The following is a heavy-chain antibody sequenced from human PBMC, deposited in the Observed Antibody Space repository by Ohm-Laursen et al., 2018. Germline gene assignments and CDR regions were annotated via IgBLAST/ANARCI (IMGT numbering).Heavy chain of an antibody. J-gene: IGHJ4*02. D-gene: IGHD2-15*01. Sequence: GSLRLSCAASGFTFSSYAMSWVRQAPGKGLEWVSSISGSGGSTYYADSVKGLFTISRDSSKNTLYLQMNSLTAGDTAIYYCAKAGSGSGKGKYYFDSWGQGTLVTVSS. CDR2: ISGSGGST. CDR1: GFTFSSYA. CDR3: AKAGSGSGKGKYYFDS. V-gene: IGHV3-23*01.